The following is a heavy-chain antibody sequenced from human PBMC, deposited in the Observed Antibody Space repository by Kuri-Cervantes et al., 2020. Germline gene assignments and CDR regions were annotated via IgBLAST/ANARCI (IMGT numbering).Heavy chain of an antibody. V-gene: IGHV1-18*01. Sequence: ASVKVSCKASGYTFTIYGVSWVRQAPGQGLEWMGWFSPYNGNTNYAQNLQGRVTMTTDTSTSTAYMELRSLRSDDTAVYYCARVTGRRVRSYFDYWGQGTLVTVSS. CDR3: ARVTGRRVRSYFDY. D-gene: IGHD3-3*01. CDR1: GYTFTIYG. CDR2: FSPYNGNT. J-gene: IGHJ4*02.